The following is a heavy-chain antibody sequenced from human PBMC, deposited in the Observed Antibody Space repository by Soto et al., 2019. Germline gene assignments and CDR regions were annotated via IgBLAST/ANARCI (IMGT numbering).Heavy chain of an antibody. J-gene: IGHJ6*02. Sequence: GGSLRLSCAASGFTFSSYSMNWVRQAPGKGLEWVSSISSSSSYIYYADSVKGRFTISRDNAKNSLYLQMNSLRAEDTAVYYCARDWEQIVSGYGMDVWGQGTTVTFSS. D-gene: IGHD6-6*01. CDR2: ISSSSSYI. CDR1: GFTFSSYS. V-gene: IGHV3-21*01. CDR3: ARDWEQIVSGYGMDV.